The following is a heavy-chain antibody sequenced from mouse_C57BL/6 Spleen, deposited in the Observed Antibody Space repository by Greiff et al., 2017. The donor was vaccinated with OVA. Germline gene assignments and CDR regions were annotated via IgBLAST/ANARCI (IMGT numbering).Heavy chain of an antibody. V-gene: IGHV1-61*01. CDR3: ARRGGYDEGDFDY. CDR2: IYPSDSET. Sequence: QVQLKQPGAELVRPGSSVKLSCKASGYTFTSYWMDWVKQRPGQGLEWIGNIYPSDSETHYNQKFKDKATLTVDKSSSTAYMQLSSLTSEDSAVYYCARRGGYDEGDFDYWGQGTTLTVSS. D-gene: IGHD2-2*01. CDR1: GYTFTSYW. J-gene: IGHJ2*01.